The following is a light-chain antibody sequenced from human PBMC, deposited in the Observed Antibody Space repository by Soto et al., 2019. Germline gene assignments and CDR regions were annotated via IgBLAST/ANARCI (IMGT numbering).Light chain of an antibody. CDR3: HQYSRWQGT. J-gene: IGKJ1*01. V-gene: IGKV1-5*03. CDR1: QSIETW. CDR2: KAS. Sequence: DIQLTQSPSTLSASVGDRVTITCRASQSIETWLAWYQQKPGKAPKLLIFKASNLESGVPSRFSGSGSETEFTITISSLQPDDFATYYCHQYSRWQGTFGQGTKVEIK.